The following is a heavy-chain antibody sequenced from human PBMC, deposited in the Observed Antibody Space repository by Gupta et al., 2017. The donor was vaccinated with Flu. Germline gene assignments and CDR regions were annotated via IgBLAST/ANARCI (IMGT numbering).Heavy chain of an antibody. CDR3: VRGLGAYYTAWGYFDY. Sequence: SYDMNWVRQTTGKGLEGGSAIGNAGDKFYTGYGKGRFTISRENEKNAWDLQTNSLRAGDTAVYYCVRGLGAYYTAWGYFDYGGQGTLVTVSS. J-gene: IGHJ4*02. CDR1: SYD. D-gene: IGHD4-17*01. V-gene: IGHV3-13*01. CDR2: IGNAGDK.